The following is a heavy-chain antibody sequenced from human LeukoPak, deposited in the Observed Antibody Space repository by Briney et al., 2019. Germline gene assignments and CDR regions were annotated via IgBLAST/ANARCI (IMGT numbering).Heavy chain of an antibody. Sequence: GRSLRLSCAASGFTFDDYAMHWVRQAPGKGLEWVSGISWNSGSIGYADSVKGRFTISRDNSKNTLYLQMNSLRAEDTAVYYCARDYVPYSSSWYSAYFDYWGQGTLVTVSS. J-gene: IGHJ4*02. V-gene: IGHV3-9*01. CDR3: ARDYVPYSSSWYSAYFDY. CDR1: GFTFDDYA. D-gene: IGHD6-13*01. CDR2: ISWNSGSI.